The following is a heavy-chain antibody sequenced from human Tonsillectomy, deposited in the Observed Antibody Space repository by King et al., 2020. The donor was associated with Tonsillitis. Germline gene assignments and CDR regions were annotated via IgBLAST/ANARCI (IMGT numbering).Heavy chain of an antibody. V-gene: IGHV4-59*08. D-gene: IGHD2-8*02. CDR2: IYYTGST. CDR1: GDSMTSYY. CDR3: ARYGHCTGGSECYFDS. J-gene: IGHJ4*02. Sequence: QLQESGPGLVKPSETLSLTCTVSGDSMTSYYWGWIRQPPGKGLEWIGLIYYTGSTNYSPSLKSRVTISVDTSKNQFSLRLNSVTAADTAVYYCARYGHCTGGSECYFDSWGQGTLVTVSS.